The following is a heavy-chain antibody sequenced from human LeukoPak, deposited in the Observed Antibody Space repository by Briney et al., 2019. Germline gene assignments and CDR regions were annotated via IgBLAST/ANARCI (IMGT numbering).Heavy chain of an antibody. CDR2: IYYSGST. CDR1: GGSISSGGYY. Sequence: SETLSLTCTVSGGSISSGGYYWSWIRQHPGKGLEWIGYIYYSGSTYYNPSLKSRVTISVDTSKNQFSLKLSSVTAADTAVYYCVRVPSYGDYEFYFDYWGQGTLVTVSS. J-gene: IGHJ4*02. V-gene: IGHV4-31*03. D-gene: IGHD4-17*01. CDR3: VRVPSYGDYEFYFDY.